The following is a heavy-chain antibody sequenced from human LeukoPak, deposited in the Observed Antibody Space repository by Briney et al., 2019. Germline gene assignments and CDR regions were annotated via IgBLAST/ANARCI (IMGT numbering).Heavy chain of an antibody. V-gene: IGHV4-39*01. CDR2: FCYGGST. Sequence: PSETLSLTCTVSGGSISSTSYYWGWIRQPPGKGLEWIGSFCYGGSTNYNPSLKSRVTISVDTSKNQFSLKLDSVTAADTAVYYCARLGWGSGGYWGQGTLVTVSS. CDR1: GGSISSTSYY. J-gene: IGHJ4*02. CDR3: ARLGWGSGGY. D-gene: IGHD7-27*01.